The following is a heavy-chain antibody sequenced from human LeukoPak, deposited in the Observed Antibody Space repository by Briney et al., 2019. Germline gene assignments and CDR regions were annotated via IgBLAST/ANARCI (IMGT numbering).Heavy chain of an antibody. CDR3: ARGAGPTFEWFFVH. D-gene: IGHD3-9*01. CDR2: IIPIFDTA. J-gene: IGHJ4*02. CDR1: GGTFSSYA. V-gene: IGHV1-69*13. Sequence: SLKVSCKASGGTFSSYAISCVRQAPGHGLEWMGGIIPIFDTAKYAQKLQGRVTITADESPSTAYMELSSLKSENTAVYYGARGAGPTFEWFFVHWGQGTLVTVSS.